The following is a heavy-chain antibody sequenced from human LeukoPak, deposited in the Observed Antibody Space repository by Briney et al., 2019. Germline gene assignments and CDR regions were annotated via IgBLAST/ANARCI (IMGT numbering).Heavy chain of an antibody. CDR1: GFTFSSYA. CDR2: ISGSGGST. CDR3: AKAGEPNYYYYMDV. Sequence: GGSLRLSCAASGFTFSSYAMSWVRQAPGKGLEWVSAISGSGGSTYYADSVKGRFTISRDNSKNTLYLQMNSLRAEDTAVYYCAKAGEPNYYYYMDVWGQGTTVIVSS. J-gene: IGHJ6*03. D-gene: IGHD3-16*01. V-gene: IGHV3-23*01.